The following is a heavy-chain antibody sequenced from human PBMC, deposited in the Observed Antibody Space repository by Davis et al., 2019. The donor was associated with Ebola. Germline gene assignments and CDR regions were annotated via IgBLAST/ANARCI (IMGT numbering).Heavy chain of an antibody. J-gene: IGHJ6*03. V-gene: IGHV4-34*01. CDR2: INHSGST. CDR3: ARHAGTYDPAPWAYYYYYMDV. CDR1: GGSFSGYY. Sequence: PSETLSLTCAVYGGSFSGYYWSWIRQPPGKGLEWIGEINHSGSTNYNPSLKSRVTISVDTSKNQFSLKLSSWTAADTAVYYCARHAGTYDPAPWAYYYYYMDVWVKGTTVTVSS. D-gene: IGHD3-3*01.